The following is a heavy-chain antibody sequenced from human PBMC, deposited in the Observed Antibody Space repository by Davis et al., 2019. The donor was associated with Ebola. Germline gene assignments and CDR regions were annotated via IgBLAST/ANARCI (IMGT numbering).Heavy chain of an antibody. Sequence: GESLKISCAASGFVFSSYVMSCLLLSPLXXXXXVSSLVFSADTSYADSVKGRFTISRDNSKNSLYLQMNSLRGEETALYYCARGRTIPLALDLWGQGTRVTVSS. D-gene: IGHD2-2*02. J-gene: IGHJ5*02. V-gene: IGHV3-23*01. CDR2: LVFSADT. CDR1: GFVFSSYV. CDR3: ARGRTIPLALDL.